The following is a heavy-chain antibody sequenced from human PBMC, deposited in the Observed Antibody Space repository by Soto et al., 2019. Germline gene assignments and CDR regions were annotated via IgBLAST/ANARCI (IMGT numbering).Heavy chain of an antibody. J-gene: IGHJ6*03. D-gene: IGHD2-2*01. CDR1: GFTFSSYA. CDR2: ISGRGGST. Sequence: EVQLLESGGGLVQPGGSLRLSCAASGFTFSSYAMSWVRQAPGKGLEWVSAISGRGGSTYYADSVKGRFTISRDNSKNTLYLQMNSLRAEDTAVYYCAKYHAGYCSSTSCYATYYYYYMDVWGKGTTVTVSS. V-gene: IGHV3-23*01. CDR3: AKYHAGYCSSTSCYATYYYYYMDV.